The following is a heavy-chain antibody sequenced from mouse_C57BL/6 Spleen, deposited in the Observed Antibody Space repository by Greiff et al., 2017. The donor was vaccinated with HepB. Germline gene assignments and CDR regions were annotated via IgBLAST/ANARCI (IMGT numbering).Heavy chain of an antibody. V-gene: IGHV5-16*01. D-gene: IGHD4-1*01. Sequence: EVKLMESEGGLVQPGSSMKLSCTASGFTFSDYYMAWVRQVPEKGLEWVANINYDGSSTYYLDSLKSRFIISRDNAKNILYLQMSSLKSEDTATYYCARDRTGTYFDVWGTGTTVTVSS. CDR3: ARDRTGTYFDV. J-gene: IGHJ1*03. CDR2: INYDGSST. CDR1: GFTFSDYY.